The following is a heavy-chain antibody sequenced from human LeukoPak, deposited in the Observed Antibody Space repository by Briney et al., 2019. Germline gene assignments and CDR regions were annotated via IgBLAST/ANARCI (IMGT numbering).Heavy chain of an antibody. Sequence: GGSLRLSCAASGFTFSTYNMNWVRQAPGKGLEWVSSISSSSSYIYYADSVKGRFTISRDNAKNSLYLQMNSLRAEDTAVYYCARAISSGDFDYWGQGALVTVSS. CDR3: ARAISSGDFDY. V-gene: IGHV3-21*01. CDR2: ISSSSSYI. CDR1: GFTFSTYN. J-gene: IGHJ4*02. D-gene: IGHD6-19*01.